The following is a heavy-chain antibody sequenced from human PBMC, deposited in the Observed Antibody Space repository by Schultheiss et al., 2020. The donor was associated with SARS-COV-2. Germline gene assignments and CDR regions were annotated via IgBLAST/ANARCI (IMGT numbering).Heavy chain of an antibody. D-gene: IGHD6-6*01. CDR2: MYSSGNI. Sequence: PETLSLTCAVSGYSISSGYYWGWIRQPPGKGLEWIAFMYSSGNIKYSTSLNSRVTISIDTSKNQFSLRLSSVTAADTAIYYCARGMATRPSPFDYWGQGTLGTGSS. CDR3: ARGMATRPSPFDY. CDR1: GYSISSGYY. J-gene: IGHJ4*02. V-gene: IGHV4-38-2*01.